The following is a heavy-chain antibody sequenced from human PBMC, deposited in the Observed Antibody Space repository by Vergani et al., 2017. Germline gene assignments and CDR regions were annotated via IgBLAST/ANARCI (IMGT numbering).Heavy chain of an antibody. Sequence: EVQLLESGGGLVQPGGSLRLSCAASGFTFSSYAMSWVRQAPGKGLEWVSAISGSGGSTYYAASVKGRFTISRDNAKNSLYLQMNSLRAEDTAVYYCARCLADTAMDPQAYYYYYGMDVWGQGTTVTVSS. V-gene: IGHV3-23*01. CDR1: GFTFSSYA. D-gene: IGHD5-18*01. CDR3: ARCLADTAMDPQAYYYYYGMDV. J-gene: IGHJ6*02. CDR2: ISGSGGST.